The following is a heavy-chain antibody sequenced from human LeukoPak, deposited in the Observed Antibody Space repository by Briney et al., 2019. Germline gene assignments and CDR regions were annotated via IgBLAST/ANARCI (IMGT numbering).Heavy chain of an antibody. D-gene: IGHD2-15*01. J-gene: IGHJ4*02. CDR2: ISGSGGST. V-gene: IGHV3-23*01. CDR1: GFTFSSYA. CDR3: AKSVVAATYFDY. Sequence: GGSLRLPCAASGFTFSSYAMSWVRQAPGKGLEWVSAISGSGGSTYYADSVKGRFTISSDNSKNTLYLQMNSLRAEDTAVYYCAKSVVAATYFDYWGQGTLVTVSS.